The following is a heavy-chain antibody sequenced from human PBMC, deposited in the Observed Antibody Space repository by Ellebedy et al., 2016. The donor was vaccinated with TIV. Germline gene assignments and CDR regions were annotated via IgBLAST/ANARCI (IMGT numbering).Heavy chain of an antibody. V-gene: IGHV1-24*01. J-gene: IGHJ4*02. CDR3: APRRMGVDY. CDR1: GYTFTSYA. D-gene: IGHD3-16*01. CDR2: FDPEDGET. Sequence: AASVKVSCKASGYTFTSYAMNWVRQAPGQGLEWMGGFDPEDGETIYAQKFQGRVTMTEDTSTDTAYMELSSLRSEDTAVYYCAPRRMGVDYWGQGTLVTVSS.